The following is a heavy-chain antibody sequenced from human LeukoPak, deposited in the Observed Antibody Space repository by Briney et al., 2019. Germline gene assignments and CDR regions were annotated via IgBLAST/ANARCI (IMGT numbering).Heavy chain of an antibody. Sequence: GGSLRLSCAASGFTVSSNYMSWVRQAPGKGPEWVSVIYSGGSTYYADSVKGRFTISRDNSKNTLYLQMNSLRAEDTAVYYCARGFSSSWPTFDYWGQGTLVTVSS. CDR3: ARGFSSSWPTFDY. CDR2: IYSGGST. J-gene: IGHJ4*02. V-gene: IGHV3-53*01. D-gene: IGHD6-13*01. CDR1: GFTVSSNY.